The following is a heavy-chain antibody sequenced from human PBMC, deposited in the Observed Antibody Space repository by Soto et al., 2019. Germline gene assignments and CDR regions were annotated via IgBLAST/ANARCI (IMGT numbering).Heavy chain of an antibody. CDR2: IIPILGTA. D-gene: IGHD5-12*01. CDR3: AREYSGYPQGYYGMDV. CDR1: GGTFSSYA. Sequence: QVQLVQSGAEVKKPGSSVKVSCKASGGTFSSYAISWVRQAPGQGLEWMGGIIPILGTANYAQKFQGRVTITADESTSTAYMELSSLRSEDTAVYYCAREYSGYPQGYYGMDVWGQGTTVTVSS. J-gene: IGHJ6*02. V-gene: IGHV1-69*01.